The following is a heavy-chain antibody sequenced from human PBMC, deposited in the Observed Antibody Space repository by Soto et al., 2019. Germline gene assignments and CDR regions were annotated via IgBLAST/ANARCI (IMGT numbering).Heavy chain of an antibody. D-gene: IGHD3-3*01. V-gene: IGHV3-23*01. CDR1: GFTFSSYA. CDR3: ATSPRRAYYDFWSGYQTGWFDP. Sequence: EVQLLESGGGLVQPGGSLRLSCAASGFTFSSYAMSWVRQAPGKGLEWVSAISGSGGSTYYANSVKGRFTITRDNSLNTLYLQMNCLRAEDTAVYYCATSPRRAYYDFWSGYQTGWFDPWGQGTLVTVSS. CDR2: ISGSGGST. J-gene: IGHJ5*02.